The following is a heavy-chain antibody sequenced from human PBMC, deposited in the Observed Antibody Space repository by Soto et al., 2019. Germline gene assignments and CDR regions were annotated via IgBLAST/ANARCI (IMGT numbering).Heavy chain of an antibody. CDR2: IHSDGSST. Sequence: PVGSLRLSCAASGFTFSYYWMHWVRQAPGQGLVWVSRIHSDGSSTTYADSVKGRFTISRDNAKNTLYLQMNSLRAEDTAVYYCARGDRGAFDLWGQGTMVTVS. CDR3: ARGDRGAFDL. CDR1: GFTFSYYW. V-gene: IGHV3-74*01. D-gene: IGHD2-21*02. J-gene: IGHJ3*01.